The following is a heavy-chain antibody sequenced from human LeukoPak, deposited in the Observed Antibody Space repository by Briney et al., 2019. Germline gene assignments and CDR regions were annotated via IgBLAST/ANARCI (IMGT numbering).Heavy chain of an antibody. CDR2: TYYRSKWYT. D-gene: IGHD6-19*01. Sequence: SQTLSLTCAISGDSVSSSSPAWHWIRQSPSKGLEWLGRTYYRSKWYTDYAVSVQSRITINPDTSKNQFSLHLNSVTPEDTAVYYCARDWLGYYFDYWGQGILVTVSS. J-gene: IGHJ4*02. CDR1: GDSVSSSSPA. V-gene: IGHV6-1*01. CDR3: ARDWLGYYFDY.